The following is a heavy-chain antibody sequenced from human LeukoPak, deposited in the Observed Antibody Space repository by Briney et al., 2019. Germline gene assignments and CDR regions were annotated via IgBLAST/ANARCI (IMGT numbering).Heavy chain of an antibody. CDR3: AKEGELRYFDWLSAGGGAFDI. D-gene: IGHD3-9*01. Sequence: GGSLRLSCAASGFTFSSYAMSWVRQAPGKGLEWVSAISGSGGSTYYADSVKGRFTISSDNSKNTLYLQMNSLRAEDTAVYYCAKEGELRYFDWLSAGGGAFDIWGQGTMVTVSS. CDR2: ISGSGGST. J-gene: IGHJ3*02. CDR1: GFTFSSYA. V-gene: IGHV3-23*01.